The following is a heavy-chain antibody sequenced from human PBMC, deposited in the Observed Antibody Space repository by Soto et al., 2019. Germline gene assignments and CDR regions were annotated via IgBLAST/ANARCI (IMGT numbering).Heavy chain of an antibody. V-gene: IGHV6-1*01. CDR1: GDSVSRSSAA. CDR3: ARDRVYYGMDV. Sequence: PSQTLSLTCGISGDSVSRSSAAWNGIRQSPSRGLEWLGRTYYRSKWYNDYAVSVKSRITINPDTSKNQFSLQLNSVTPEDTAVYYCARDRVYYGMDVWGQGTTVTVSS. CDR2: TYYRSKWYN. D-gene: IGHD3-10*01. J-gene: IGHJ6*02.